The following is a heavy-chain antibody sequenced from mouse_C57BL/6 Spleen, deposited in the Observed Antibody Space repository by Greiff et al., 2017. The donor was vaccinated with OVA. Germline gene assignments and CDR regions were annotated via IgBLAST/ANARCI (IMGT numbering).Heavy chain of an antibody. CDR1: GFNIKDDY. CDR2: IDPENGDT. D-gene: IGHD1-1*01. CDR3: TITTVVALPLYARDS. Sequence: VQLQQSGAELVRPGASVKLSCTASGFNIKDDYMHWVKQRPEQGLEWIGWIDPENGDTEYASKFQGKATITADTSSNTAYLQLSSLTCENTAVYYCTITTVVALPLYARDSWGQGTSVTVSS. J-gene: IGHJ4*01. V-gene: IGHV14-4*01.